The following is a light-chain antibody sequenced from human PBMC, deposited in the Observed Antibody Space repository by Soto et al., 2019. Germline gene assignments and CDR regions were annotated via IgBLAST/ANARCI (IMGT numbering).Light chain of an antibody. CDR2: EGS. CDR3: CSYAGSSTSYV. J-gene: IGLJ1*01. V-gene: IGLV2-23*01. Sequence: QSALTQPASVSGSPGQSITISCTGTSSDVGSYNLVSWYQQHPDKAPKLMIYEGSKRPSGVSNRFSGSKSGNTASLTISGLQAEDEADYYCCSYAGSSTSYVFGTGTKLTVL. CDR1: SSDVGSYNL.